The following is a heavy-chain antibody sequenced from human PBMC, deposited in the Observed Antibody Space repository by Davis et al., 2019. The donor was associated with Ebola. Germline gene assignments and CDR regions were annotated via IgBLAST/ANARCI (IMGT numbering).Heavy chain of an antibody. CDR3: ARGGYCSSTSCYEGWWFDP. J-gene: IGHJ5*02. V-gene: IGHV1-8*01. CDR1: GYTFTNYD. D-gene: IGHD2-2*01. Sequence: AASVKVSCKTSGYTFTNYDVNWVRQAPGQGLEWMGWMNPNSGNTGYAEKFQGRVTMTKDTSMTTAYMELSSLRSEDTAVYYCARGGYCSSTSCYEGWWFDPWGQGTLVTVSS. CDR2: MNPNSGNT.